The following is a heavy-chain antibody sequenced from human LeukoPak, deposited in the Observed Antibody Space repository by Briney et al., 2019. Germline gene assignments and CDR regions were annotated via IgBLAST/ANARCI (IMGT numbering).Heavy chain of an antibody. D-gene: IGHD1-26*01. CDR2: INSDGSTT. Sequence: GGSLRLSCAASGFTFSTYSMNWVGQAPGKGLVWVSRINSDGSTTSYADSVKGRITISRDNAKNTLYLQMNSLRAEDTAVYYCAGGSYYFDYWGQGTLVTVSS. CDR3: AGGSYYFDY. J-gene: IGHJ4*02. CDR1: GFTFSTYS. V-gene: IGHV3-74*01.